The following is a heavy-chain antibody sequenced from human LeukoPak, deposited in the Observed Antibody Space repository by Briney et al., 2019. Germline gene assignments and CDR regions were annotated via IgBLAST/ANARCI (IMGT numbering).Heavy chain of an antibody. CDR2: ISSNGGST. CDR1: GFTFSSYA. J-gene: IGHJ4*02. CDR3: VKDRGSGWYFDY. Sequence: WGTLRLSCSASGFTFSSYAMHWVRQGPGKGLKYVSAISSNGGSTYYADSVKGRFTISRDNSKNTLYLQMSSLRAEDTAVYYCVKDRGSGWYFDYWGQGTLVTVSS. D-gene: IGHD6-19*01. V-gene: IGHV3-64D*06.